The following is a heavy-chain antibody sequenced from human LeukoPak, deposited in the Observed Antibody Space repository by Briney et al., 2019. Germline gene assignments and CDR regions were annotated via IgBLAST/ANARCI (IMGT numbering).Heavy chain of an antibody. J-gene: IGHJ5*02. CDR1: GGSISSGSYY. CDR2: IYTSGST. D-gene: IGHD3-3*01. V-gene: IGHV4-61*02. Sequence: PSQTLSLTCTVSGGSISSGSYYWSWIRQPAGKGLEWIGRIYTSGSTNYNPSLKSRVTISVDTSKSQFSLKLSSVTAADTAVYYCARDNPYDFWSGYPNWFDPWGQGTLVTVSS. CDR3: ARDNPYDFWSGYPNWFDP.